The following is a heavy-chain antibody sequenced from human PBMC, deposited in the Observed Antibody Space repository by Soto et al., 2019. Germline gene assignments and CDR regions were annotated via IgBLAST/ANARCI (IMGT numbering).Heavy chain of an antibody. D-gene: IGHD3-3*01. J-gene: IGHJ3*02. CDR1: GFTFSSYS. Sequence: GGSLRLSCAASGFTFSSYSMNWVRQAPGKGLEWVSSISSSSSYIYYADSVKGRFTISRDNAKNSLYLQMNSLRAEDPAVYYCARDDTTIYGVVIMAFDIWGQGTMVSVSS. CDR2: ISSSSSYI. V-gene: IGHV3-21*01. CDR3: ARDDTTIYGVVIMAFDI.